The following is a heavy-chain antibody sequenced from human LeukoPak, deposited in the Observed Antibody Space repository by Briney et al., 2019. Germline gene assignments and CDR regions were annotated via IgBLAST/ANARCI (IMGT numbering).Heavy chain of an antibody. D-gene: IGHD3-10*01. CDR3: VKEHVDRAFTRSFEI. CDR1: GFTFSTNP. V-gene: IGHV3-23*01. Sequence: GGSLRPSWAASGFTFSTNPMRWVRQAPGKGLEWVSAISTDNTYYAHSVKGRLTISRDDSKNTVYLQMNSPRAEDTARYYCVKEHVDRAFTRSFEIWGQGTVVTVSS. J-gene: IGHJ3*02. CDR2: ISTDNT.